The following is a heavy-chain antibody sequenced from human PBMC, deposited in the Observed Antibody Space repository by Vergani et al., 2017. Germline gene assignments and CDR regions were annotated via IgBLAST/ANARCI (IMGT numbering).Heavy chain of an antibody. V-gene: IGHV4-30-2*01. D-gene: IGHD3-22*01. CDR3: ARDRGYYYDSSGYHGAFDI. CDR2: IYHSGST. CDR1: GGSISSGGYS. J-gene: IGHJ3*02. Sequence: QLQLQESGSGLVKPSQTLSLTCAVSGGSISSGGYSWSWIRQPPGKGLEWIGYIYHSGSTYYNPSLKSRVTISVDRSKNQFSLKLSSVTAADTAVYYCARDRGYYYDSSGYHGAFDIWGQGTMVTVSS.